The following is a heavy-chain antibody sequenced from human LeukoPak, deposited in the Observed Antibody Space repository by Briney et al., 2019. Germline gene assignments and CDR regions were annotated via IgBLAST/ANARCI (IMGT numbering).Heavy chain of an antibody. CDR1: GYTFTSYD. J-gene: IGHJ4*02. CDR2: MNPNSGNT. Sequence: ASVKVSCKASGYTFTSYDINWVRQATGQGLEWMGWMNPNSGNTGYAQKFQGRVTMTRNTSISTAYMELSSLRSDDTAVYYCARIGQQLHYPYYFDYWGQGTLVTVSS. D-gene: IGHD6-13*01. CDR3: ARIGQQLHYPYYFDY. V-gene: IGHV1-8*01.